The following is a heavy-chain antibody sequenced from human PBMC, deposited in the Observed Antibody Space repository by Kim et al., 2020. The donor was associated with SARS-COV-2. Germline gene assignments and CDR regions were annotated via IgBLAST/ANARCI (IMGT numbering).Heavy chain of an antibody. CDR2: IIPIFGTA. D-gene: IGHD2-2*01. V-gene: IGHV1-69*13. J-gene: IGHJ4*02. CDR1: GGTFSSYA. CDR3: ARGKGAYCSSTSCPFGY. Sequence: SVKVSCKASGGTFSSYAISWVRQAPGQGLEWMGGIIPIFGTANYAQKFQGRVTLTADESTSTAYMELSSLRSEDTAVYYCARGKGAYCSSTSCPFGYWGQGTLVTVSS.